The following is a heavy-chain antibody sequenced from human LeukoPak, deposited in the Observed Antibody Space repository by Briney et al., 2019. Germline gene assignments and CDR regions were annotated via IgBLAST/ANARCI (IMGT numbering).Heavy chain of an antibody. CDR3: TTGTLTSDY. CDR2: IKSKSDGGTA. D-gene: IGHD4-17*01. CDR1: GFTFSSLA. Sequence: SGGSLRLSCAASGFTFSSLAMNWVRQAPGKGLEWVGRIKSKSDGGTADNAAPVKGRFTISKDDSKNTLYLQMNSLKTEDTGIYYCTTGTLTSDYWGQGTLVTVSS. V-gene: IGHV3-15*01. J-gene: IGHJ4*02.